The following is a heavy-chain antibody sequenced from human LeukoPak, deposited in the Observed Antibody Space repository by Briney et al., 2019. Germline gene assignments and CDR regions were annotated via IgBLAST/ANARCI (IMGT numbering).Heavy chain of an antibody. CDR1: GGSISSYY. V-gene: IGHV4-4*07. CDR3: AREGDYGKYYNYGMDV. J-gene: IGHJ6*02. CDR2: IYTSGST. D-gene: IGHD4-17*01. Sequence: PSETLSLTCTVSGGSISSYYWSWIRQPAGKGLEWIGRIYTSGSTNYNPSLKSRVTMSVDTSKNQFSLKLSSVTAADTAVYYCAREGDYGKYYNYGMDVWGQGTTVTVSS.